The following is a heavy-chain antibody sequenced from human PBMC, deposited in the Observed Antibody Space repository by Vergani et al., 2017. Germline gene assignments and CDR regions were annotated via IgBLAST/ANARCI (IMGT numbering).Heavy chain of an antibody. D-gene: IGHD2-8*01. V-gene: IGHV1-69*02. CDR1: GGTFSSYT. CDR2: IIPILGIA. J-gene: IGHJ4*02. CDR3: ASRYCTNGVCYLSPYYFDY. Sequence: QVQLVQSGAEVKKPGSSVKVSCKASGGTFSSYTISWVRQAPGQGLEWMGRIIPILGIANYAQKFQGRVTITADKSTSTAYMELSSLRSEDTAVYYCASRYCTNGVCYLSPYYFDYWGQGTLVTVSS.